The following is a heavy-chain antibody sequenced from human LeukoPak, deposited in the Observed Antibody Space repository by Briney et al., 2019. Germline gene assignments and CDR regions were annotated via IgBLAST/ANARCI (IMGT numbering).Heavy chain of an antibody. V-gene: IGHV4-30-2*01. CDR2: IYHSGST. CDR3: ARGRVVAVAFDY. J-gene: IGHJ4*02. Sequence: PSETLSLTCAVSGGSISSGGYSWSWIRQPPGKGLEWIGYIYHSGSTYYNPSLKSRVTISVDRSKNQFSLKLSSVTAADTAVYYCARGRVVAVAFDYWGQGTLVTVSS. D-gene: IGHD2-15*01. CDR1: GGSISSGGYS.